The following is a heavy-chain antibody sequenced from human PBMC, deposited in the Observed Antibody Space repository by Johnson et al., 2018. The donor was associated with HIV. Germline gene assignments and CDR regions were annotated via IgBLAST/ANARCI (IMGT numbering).Heavy chain of an antibody. CDR3: AREMAWEDAFDI. D-gene: IGHD5-24*01. J-gene: IGHJ3*02. CDR2: ISSSGSSR. Sequence: QVQLMESGGGVVRPGGSLRLSCAPSGFTFDDYAMSWVRQAPGKGLEWVSYISSSGSSRYYADSVKGRFTITRDNVKNSLYLQMNSLRAEDTAVFYCAREMAWEDAFDIWGQGTMVTVSS. CDR1: GFTFDDYA. V-gene: IGHV3-11*04.